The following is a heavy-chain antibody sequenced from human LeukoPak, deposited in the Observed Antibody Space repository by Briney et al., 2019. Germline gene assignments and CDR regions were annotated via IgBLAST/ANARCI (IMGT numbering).Heavy chain of an antibody. CDR2: ISYDGSNK. J-gene: IGHJ2*01. Sequence: GGSLRLSCAASGFTFSSYVMHGVRQAPGKGLDWVAGISYDGSNKYYADSVKGRFTISRDNSKNTLYLQMNSLRAEDTAVYYCAKDPGGDVLVNWYFDLWGRGTLVTVSS. CDR3: AKDPGGDVLVNWYFDL. D-gene: IGHD3-16*01. CDR1: GFTFSSYV. V-gene: IGHV3-30*18.